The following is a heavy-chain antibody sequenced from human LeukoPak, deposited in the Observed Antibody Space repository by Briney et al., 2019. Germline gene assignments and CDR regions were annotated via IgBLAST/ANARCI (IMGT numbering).Heavy chain of an antibody. CDR2: IYYSGST. D-gene: IGHD3-22*01. CDR3: ANSKGAYYYDSSGYLYYYYGMDV. CDR1: GGSISSGGYY. J-gene: IGHJ6*02. V-gene: IGHV4-31*03. Sequence: SETLSLTCTVSGGSISSGGYYWSWIRQHPGKGLEWIGYIYYSGSTYYNPSLKSRVTISVDTSKNQFSLKPSSVTAADTAVYYCANSKGAYYYDSSGYLYYYYGMDVWGQGTTVTVSS.